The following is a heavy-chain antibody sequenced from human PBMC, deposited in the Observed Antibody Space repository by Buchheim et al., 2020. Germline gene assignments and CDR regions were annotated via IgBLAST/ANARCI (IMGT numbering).Heavy chain of an antibody. Sequence: QVQLVESGGGVVQPGRSLRLSCAASGFTFSSYGMHRVRQAPGKGLEWVAVISYDGSNKYYADSVKGRFTISRDNSKNTLYLQMNSLRAEDTAVYYCAKEYDYVWGSYSYYFDYWGQGTL. J-gene: IGHJ4*02. V-gene: IGHV3-30*18. CDR2: ISYDGSNK. D-gene: IGHD3-16*01. CDR3: AKEYDYVWGSYSYYFDY. CDR1: GFTFSSYG.